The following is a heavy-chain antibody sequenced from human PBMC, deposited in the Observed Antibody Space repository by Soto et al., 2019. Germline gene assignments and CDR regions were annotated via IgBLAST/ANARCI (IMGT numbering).Heavy chain of an antibody. CDR1: GGSISSYY. V-gene: IGHV4-59*08. CDR3: ASPYAYYFDY. Sequence: QVQLQESGPGLVKPSETLSLTCTVSGGSISSYYWSWIRQPPGKGLEWIGYIYYSGSTNYTPSLKTRVTTPVDTSKNQLSLKLSSVTAADTAVSSSASPYAYYFDYWGQGTLVTVSS. CDR2: IYYSGST. J-gene: IGHJ4*02.